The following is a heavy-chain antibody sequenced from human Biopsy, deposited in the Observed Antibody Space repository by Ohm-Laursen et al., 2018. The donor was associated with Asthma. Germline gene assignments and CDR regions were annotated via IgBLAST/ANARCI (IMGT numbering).Heavy chain of an antibody. CDR3: ARRITIFGVVQKDHGMDA. V-gene: IGHV4-39*01. CDR1: GGSMTPTSHY. Sequence: GTLSLTCPVSGGSMTPTSHYWDWICQAPGKGLEWIGYISYGGKTSYNPSLKNRVTISRDTSKNQFSLRLTSVTAADTAVYFCARRITIFGVVQKDHGMDAWGQGTTVIVSS. CDR2: ISYGGKT. D-gene: IGHD3-3*01. J-gene: IGHJ6*02.